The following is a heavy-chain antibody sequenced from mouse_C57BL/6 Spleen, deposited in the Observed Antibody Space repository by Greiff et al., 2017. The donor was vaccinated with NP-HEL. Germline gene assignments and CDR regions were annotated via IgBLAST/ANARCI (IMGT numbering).Heavy chain of an antibody. CDR3: ARHRTTVVADWYFDV. CDR2: ISNGGGST. J-gene: IGHJ1*03. V-gene: IGHV5-12*01. CDR1: GFTFSDYY. D-gene: IGHD1-1*01. Sequence: DVQLVESGGGLVQPGGSLKLSCAASGFTFSDYYMYWVRQTPEKRLEWVAYISNGGGSTYYPDTVKGRFTISRDNAKNTLYLQMSRLKSEDTAMYYCARHRTTVVADWYFDVWGTGTTVTVSS.